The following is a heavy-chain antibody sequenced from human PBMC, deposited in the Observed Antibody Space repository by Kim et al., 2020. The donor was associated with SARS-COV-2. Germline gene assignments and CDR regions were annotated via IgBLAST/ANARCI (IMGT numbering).Heavy chain of an antibody. CDR3: ARIYGSGTYQIMDV. V-gene: IGHV3-48*03. Sequence: GGSLRLSCAASGFTFSSYEMNWVRQAPGKGLQWVSYINSNGYTMYYADSVKGRFTVSRDNAKNSLSLQMNSLRAEDTAVYYCARIYGSGTYQIMDVWGQG. CDR1: GFTFSSYE. D-gene: IGHD3-10*01. CDR2: INSNGYTM. J-gene: IGHJ6*02.